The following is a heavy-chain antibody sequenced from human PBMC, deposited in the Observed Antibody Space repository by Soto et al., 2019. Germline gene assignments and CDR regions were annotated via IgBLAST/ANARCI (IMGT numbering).Heavy chain of an antibody. D-gene: IGHD3-10*01. Sequence: GGSLRLSCAASGFTFSSYSMNWVRQAPGKGLEWVSSISSSSSYIYYADSVKGRFTISRDNAKNSLYLQMNSLRAEDTAVYYCARDPLGSGSYYTAQDPIYYYYGMDVWGQGTTVTVSS. CDR1: GFTFSSYS. CDR2: ISSSSSYI. V-gene: IGHV3-21*01. CDR3: ARDPLGSGSYYTAQDPIYYYYGMDV. J-gene: IGHJ6*02.